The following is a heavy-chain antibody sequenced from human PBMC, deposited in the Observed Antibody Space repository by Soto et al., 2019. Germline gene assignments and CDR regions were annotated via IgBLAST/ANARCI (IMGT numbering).Heavy chain of an antibody. J-gene: IGHJ4*02. Sequence: GGSLRLSCAASGFTFSSYAMSWVRRAPGMGLEWVSAISDSGGTTHYSDSVKGRFTISRDNSKNTLYLQMNSLRAEDTAVYYCAKVGPRGSLVVGDPDFDYWGQGTLVTVSS. CDR2: ISDSGGTT. CDR3: AKVGPRGSLVVGDPDFDY. D-gene: IGHD2-15*01. V-gene: IGHV3-23*01. CDR1: GFTFSSYA.